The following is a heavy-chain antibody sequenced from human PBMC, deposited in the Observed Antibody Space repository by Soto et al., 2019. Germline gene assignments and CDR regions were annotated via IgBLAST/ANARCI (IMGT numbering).Heavy chain of an antibody. Sequence: ASVKVSCKVSGGPFTSCAISWLRQAPGQGLEWMGKILPMFGSANYPEKFLGRVTITADTSTTTVYMKLDGLESEDTAVYFCARDGYFDSSGHYHPGGGTLDYWGQGTLVTVSS. CDR1: GGPFTSCA. D-gene: IGHD3-22*01. V-gene: IGHV1-69*06. CDR2: ILPMFGSA. CDR3: ARDGYFDSSGHYHPGGGTLDY. J-gene: IGHJ4*02.